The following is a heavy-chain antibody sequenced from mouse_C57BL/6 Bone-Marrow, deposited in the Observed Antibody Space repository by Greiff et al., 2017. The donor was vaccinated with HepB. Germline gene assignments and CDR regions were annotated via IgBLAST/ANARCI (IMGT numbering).Heavy chain of an antibody. V-gene: IGHV1-59*01. D-gene: IGHD1-1*01. CDR1: GYTFTSYW. CDR3: APSTTVGGGD. J-gene: IGHJ2*01. CDR2: IDPSDSYT. Sequence: QVQLQQPGAELVRPGTSVKLSCKASGYTFTSYWMHWVKQRPGQGLEWIGVIDPSDSYTNYNQKFKGKATLTVDTSSSTAYMQLSSLTSEDSAVYYCAPSTTVGGGDWGQGTTLTVSS.